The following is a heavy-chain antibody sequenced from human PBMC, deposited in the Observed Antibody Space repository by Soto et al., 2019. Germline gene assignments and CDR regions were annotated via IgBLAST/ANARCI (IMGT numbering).Heavy chain of an antibody. CDR2: IYYSGST. V-gene: IGHV4-59*01. CDR1: GGSISSYY. J-gene: IGHJ5*02. Sequence: QVQLQESGPGLVKPSETLSLTCTVSGGSISSYYWSWIRQPPGKGLEWIGYIYYSGSTNYNPSLTXRXTXSXXTSKNQFSLNLSSVTAADTAVYYCARGYSDFWSGYLGWFDPWGQGTLVTVSS. D-gene: IGHD3-3*01. CDR3: ARGYSDFWSGYLGWFDP.